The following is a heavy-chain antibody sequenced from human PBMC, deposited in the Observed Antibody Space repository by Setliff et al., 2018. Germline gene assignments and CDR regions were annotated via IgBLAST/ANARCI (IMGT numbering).Heavy chain of an antibody. Sequence: SGPTLVNPTQTLTLTCTFSGFSLSTSGMCVSWIRQPPGKALEWLARIDWDDDKYYSTSLKTRLTISKDTSKNQVVLTMTNMDPVDTATYYCARTTAMVNKNRAFDYWGQGTLVTVSS. D-gene: IGHD5-18*01. CDR2: IDWDDDK. J-gene: IGHJ4*02. CDR1: GFSLSTSGMC. V-gene: IGHV2-70*11. CDR3: ARTTAMVNKNRAFDY.